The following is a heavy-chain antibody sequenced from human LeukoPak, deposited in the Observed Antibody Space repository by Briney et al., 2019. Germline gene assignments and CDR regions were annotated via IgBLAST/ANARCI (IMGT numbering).Heavy chain of an antibody. CDR2: MNPNSGNT. CDR1: GYTFTSYD. Sequence: ASVKVSCTASGYTFTSYDINWVRQATGQGLEWLGWMNPNSGNTGYAQKFQGRVTMTRNTSISTAYMELSSLRSEDTAVYYCARGRWAYYYDSSGYKYWGQGTLVTVSS. D-gene: IGHD3-22*01. V-gene: IGHV1-8*01. J-gene: IGHJ4*02. CDR3: ARGRWAYYYDSSGYKY.